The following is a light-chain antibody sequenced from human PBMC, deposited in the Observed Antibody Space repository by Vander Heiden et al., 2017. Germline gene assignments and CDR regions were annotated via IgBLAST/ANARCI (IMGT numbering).Light chain of an antibody. CDR3: CSYAGSSTYV. J-gene: IGLJ1*01. CDR1: SSDVGSYNL. CDR2: EGS. Sequence: QPALTQTASVSGSPGQSITISCTGTSSDVGSYNLVSWYQQHPGKAPKLMIYEGSKRPSGVSNRFSGSKSGNTASLTISGLQAEDEADYYCCSYAGSSTYVFGTGTKVTVL. V-gene: IGLV2-23*01.